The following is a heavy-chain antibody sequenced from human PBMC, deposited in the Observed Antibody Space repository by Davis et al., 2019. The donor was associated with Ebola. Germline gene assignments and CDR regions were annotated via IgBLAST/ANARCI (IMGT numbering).Heavy chain of an antibody. D-gene: IGHD1-20*01. CDR2: IYTGDSDT. CDR1: GYSFTKYW. CDR3: ATLRRTITGMDDGFDI. J-gene: IGHJ3*02. V-gene: IGHV5-51*01. Sequence: GGSLRLSCKGSGYSFTKYWIGWVRQLPGKGLEWMGIIYTGDSDTRYSPSFRGQVTISADKSIKTAFLQWSSLKASDTAMYYCATLRRTITGMDDGFDIWGQGTMVTVSS.